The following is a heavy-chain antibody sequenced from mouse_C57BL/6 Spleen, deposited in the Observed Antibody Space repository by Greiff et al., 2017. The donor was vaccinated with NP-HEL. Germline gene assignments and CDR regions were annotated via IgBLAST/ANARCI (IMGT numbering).Heavy chain of an antibody. J-gene: IGHJ2*01. CDR2: IYPGDGDT. V-gene: IGHV1-82*01. Sequence: VQLQESGPELVKPGASVKISCKASGYAFSSSWMNWVKQRPGKGLEWIGRIYPGDGDTNYNGKFKGKATLTADKSSSTAYMQLSSLTSEDSAVYFCARSGWDWGQGTTLTVSS. CDR1: GYAFSSSW. D-gene: IGHD1-1*02. CDR3: ARSGWD.